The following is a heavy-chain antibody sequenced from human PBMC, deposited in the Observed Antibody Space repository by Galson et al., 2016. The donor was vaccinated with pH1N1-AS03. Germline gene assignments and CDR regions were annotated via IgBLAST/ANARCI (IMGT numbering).Heavy chain of an antibody. Sequence: SLRLSCAGSGFTFNKYVMHWVRQAPGKGLEYVSGVYPNGVSPHYADSVKDRFTISRDNSKNTLSLQMSSLTTEDTAVYYCVKDLTGWDAFDFWGQGTMVTVS. J-gene: IGHJ3*01. CDR3: VKDLTGWDAFDF. D-gene: IGHD6-19*01. CDR1: GFTFNKYV. V-gene: IGHV3-64D*06. CDR2: VYPNGVSP.